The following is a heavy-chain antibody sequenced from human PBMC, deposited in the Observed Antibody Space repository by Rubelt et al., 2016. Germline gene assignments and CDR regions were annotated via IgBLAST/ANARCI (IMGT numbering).Heavy chain of an antibody. J-gene: IGHJ3*02. CDR3: ARGDYPPGICAFDI. D-gene: IGHD2-15*01. Sequence: QVQLVQSGAEVKKPGASVKVSCKASGYTFTSYGISWVRQAPGQGLEWMGWINPNSGGTNFEQKFQGWVTMTRDTSISTAYMELSRLRSDDTAVYYCARGDYPPGICAFDIWGQGTMVTVSS. V-gene: IGHV1-2*04. CDR2: INPNSGGT. CDR1: GYTFTSYG.